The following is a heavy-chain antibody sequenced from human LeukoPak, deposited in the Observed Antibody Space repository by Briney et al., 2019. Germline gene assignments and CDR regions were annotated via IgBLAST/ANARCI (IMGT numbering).Heavy chain of an antibody. J-gene: IGHJ4*02. CDR1: GDSISTYY. Sequence: SETLSLTCIVSGDSISTYYWSWVRQPPGKGLEWIGYVSYSGGTNYNPSLKSRLTISVDTSKNQFSMKLSSVTAADTAVYYCARDVPGQGGAFDNWGQGTLVTVSS. CDR2: VSYSGGT. D-gene: IGHD3-10*02. V-gene: IGHV4-59*01. CDR3: ARDVPGQGGAFDN.